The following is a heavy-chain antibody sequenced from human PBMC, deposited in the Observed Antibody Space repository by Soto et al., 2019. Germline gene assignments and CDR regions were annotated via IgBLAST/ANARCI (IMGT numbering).Heavy chain of an antibody. CDR3: AKDRAIVGALDP. CDR2: ISGSGSST. D-gene: IGHD1-26*01. CDR1: GFTFSGYA. Sequence: GGSLRLSCAGSGFTFSGYAMSWVRQAPGKGLEWVSAISGSGSSTYYGDSVKGRFTISRDNSKNTLYLQMNSLRAEDTAVYYCAKDRAIVGALDPWGQGTLVTVSS. V-gene: IGHV3-23*01. J-gene: IGHJ5*02.